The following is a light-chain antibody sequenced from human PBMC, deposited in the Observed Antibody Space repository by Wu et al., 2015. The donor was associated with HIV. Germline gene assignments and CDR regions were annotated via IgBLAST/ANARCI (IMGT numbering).Light chain of an antibody. CDR2: AAS. V-gene: IGKV1-39*01. CDR3: QESSNSPPA. CDR1: QNINNF. Sequence: DIQMTQSPSSLSASIGDRVTITCRASQNINNFLNWYQQKPGKAPKLLISAASNLQSRAPSRFTGSGSGTDFTLTISSLQPEDFATYFCQESSNSPPAFGQGTRVDNK. J-gene: IGKJ5*01.